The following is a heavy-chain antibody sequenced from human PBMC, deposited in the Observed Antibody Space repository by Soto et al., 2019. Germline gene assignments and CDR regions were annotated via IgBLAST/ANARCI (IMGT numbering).Heavy chain of an antibody. J-gene: IGHJ4*02. CDR3: AKGYCTTTNCYRSFDS. D-gene: IGHD2-2*01. V-gene: IGHV3-23*01. CDR1: GFTFSSYA. CDR2: ISGSGGST. Sequence: EVQLLESGGGLVQPGGPLRLSCAASGFTFSSYAMSWVRQAPGKGLEWVSEISGSGGSTYYADSVKGRFTISRDKSKTTLYLPMNSLRAEDTAVYYCAKGYCTTTNCYRSFDSWGQGTLVTVSS.